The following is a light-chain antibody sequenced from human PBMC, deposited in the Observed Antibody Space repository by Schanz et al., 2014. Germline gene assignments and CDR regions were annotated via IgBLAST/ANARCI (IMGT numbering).Light chain of an antibody. CDR1: SSDVGGYDY. V-gene: IGLV2-8*01. CDR2: GGS. CDR3: SSFRDGWNFVV. J-gene: IGLJ3*02. Sequence: QSALTQPPSASGSPGQSVTVSCTGTSSDVGGYDYVSWYQQLPGKAPKLMIFGGSQRPSGVSDRFSGSKSGNTASLTISGLQADDEAEYHCSSFRDGWNFVVFGGGTKLTVL.